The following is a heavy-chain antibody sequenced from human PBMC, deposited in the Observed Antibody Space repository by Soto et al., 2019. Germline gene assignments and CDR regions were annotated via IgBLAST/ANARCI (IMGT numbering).Heavy chain of an antibody. Sequence: QVQLVQSGAEMKKPGASVKVSCKASGYTFTTYVMHWVRQAPGQRLEWMGWINAGNDNTKYSQKFQGRVTITRDTSASTVYMELSSLSSEDTAVYYCARVGHYYYGMDVWGQGTTVTVSS. CDR2: INAGNDNT. J-gene: IGHJ6*02. V-gene: IGHV1-3*01. CDR1: GYTFTTYV. D-gene: IGHD3-3*01. CDR3: ARVGHYYYGMDV.